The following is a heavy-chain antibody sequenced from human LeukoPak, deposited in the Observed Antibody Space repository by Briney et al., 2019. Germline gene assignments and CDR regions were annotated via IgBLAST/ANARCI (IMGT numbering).Heavy chain of an antibody. J-gene: IGHJ6*02. D-gene: IGHD3-3*01. CDR3: ARHGRTIFGVVYDNYGMDV. V-gene: IGHV4-39*01. CDR1: GGSVSSSGYY. CDR2: FYYSVST. Sequence: NSSETLSLTCTVSGGSVSSSGYYWGWIRQPPGKGLEWIGSFYYSVSTYYNPSLKSRVTISVDTSRNLFSLKLTSVTAADTAGYYCARHGRTIFGVVYDNYGMDVWGQGTTVTVSS.